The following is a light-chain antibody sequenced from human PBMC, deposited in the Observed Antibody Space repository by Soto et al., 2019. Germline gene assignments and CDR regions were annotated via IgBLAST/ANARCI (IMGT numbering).Light chain of an antibody. CDR2: GAS. V-gene: IGKV3-20*01. CDR1: QSVSGNF. CDR3: QHYVERSPIT. Sequence: EIVLTQSPGTLSLSPGERATLSCRASQSVSGNFLAWYQEKPGQAPRLLIYGASARATGIPARFSGSGSGTDFTLTISRLEPEDFPLYYCQHYVERSPITFGQGTRLEIK. J-gene: IGKJ5*01.